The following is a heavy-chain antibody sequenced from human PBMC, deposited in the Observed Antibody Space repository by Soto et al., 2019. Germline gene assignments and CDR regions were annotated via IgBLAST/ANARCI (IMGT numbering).Heavy chain of an antibody. V-gene: IGHV4-30-4*01. Sequence: SETLSLTCTVSGGSISSGDYYWSWLRQPPGKGLEWIGYIYYSGSTYYNPSLKSRVTISVDTSKNQFSLKLSSVTAADTAVYYCARAHNYGYGDFYYYGMDVWGQGTKVTVSS. D-gene: IGHD4-17*01. CDR3: ARAHNYGYGDFYYYGMDV. J-gene: IGHJ6*02. CDR2: IYYSGST. CDR1: GGSISSGDYY.